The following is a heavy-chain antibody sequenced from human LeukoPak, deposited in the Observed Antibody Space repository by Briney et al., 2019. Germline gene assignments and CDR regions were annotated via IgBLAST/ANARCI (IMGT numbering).Heavy chain of an antibody. CDR2: ISAYSGNT. V-gene: IGHV1-18*01. CDR1: GYTFPSRG. J-gene: IGHJ4*02. Sequence: GASVQVSCKASGYTFPSRGISWVRQAPGHGLAWMGWISAYSGNTNYAQDFQGRVTLTTDTSATTAYMELRNLKSDDTAVYYCARDKDYNPDYWGQGTLVTVSS. D-gene: IGHD4-11*01. CDR3: ARDKDYNPDY.